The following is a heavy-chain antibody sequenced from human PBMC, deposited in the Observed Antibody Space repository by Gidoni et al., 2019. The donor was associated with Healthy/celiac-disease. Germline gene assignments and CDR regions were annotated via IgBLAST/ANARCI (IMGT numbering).Heavy chain of an antibody. V-gene: IGHV3-9*01. J-gene: IGHJ4*02. Sequence: EVQLVGSGGGLVQPGRSLRLSCAASGFTFDDYAMHWVRQAPGKGLGWVSGISWNSGSIGYADSVKGRFTISRDNAKNSLYLQMNSLRAEDTALYYCAKDYGDWVFDYWGQGTLVTVSS. CDR1: GFTFDDYA. D-gene: IGHD4-17*01. CDR3: AKDYGDWVFDY. CDR2: ISWNSGSI.